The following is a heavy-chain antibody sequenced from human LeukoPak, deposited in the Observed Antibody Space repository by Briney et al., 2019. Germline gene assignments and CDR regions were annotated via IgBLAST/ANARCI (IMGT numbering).Heavy chain of an antibody. CDR2: IYYSGST. D-gene: IGHD2-2*01. CDR3: ASRYCSSTSCYGLDAFDI. CDR1: GGSISSGGYY. V-gene: IGHV4-31*03. Sequence: KPSQTLSPTCTVSGGSISSGGYYWSWIRQHPGKGLEWIGYIYYSGSTYYNPSLQSRVTISVDTSKNQFPLKLSSVTAAETAVYYCASRYCSSTSCYGLDAFDIWGQGTMVTVSS. J-gene: IGHJ3*02.